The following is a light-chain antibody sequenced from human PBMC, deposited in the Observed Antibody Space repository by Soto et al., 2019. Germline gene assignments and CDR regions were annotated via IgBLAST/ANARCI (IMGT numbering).Light chain of an antibody. CDR2: AAS. CDR1: QSISSY. V-gene: IGKV1-39*01. J-gene: IGKJ4*01. Sequence: DIQMTQSPSSLSASVGDRVTITCRASQSISSYLNWYQQKPGKAPKLLIYAASSLQSGVTSRFGGSGSRTDFTLTISSQQPEDFANYYCQQSYSPITFGGGTKVEIK. CDR3: QQSYSPIT.